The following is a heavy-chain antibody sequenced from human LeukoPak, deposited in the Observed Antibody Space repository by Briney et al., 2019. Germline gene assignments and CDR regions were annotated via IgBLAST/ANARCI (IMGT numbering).Heavy chain of an antibody. Sequence: GGSLRLSCAVSGFTFSSYSMNWVRQAPGKGLEWVSSISSSSSYIYYADSVKGRFTISRDNAKNSLYLQMNSLRAEDTAVYYCAREADYDFWSGYFEVNWFDPWGQGTLVTVSS. V-gene: IGHV3-21*01. J-gene: IGHJ5*02. D-gene: IGHD3-3*01. CDR3: AREADYDFWSGYFEVNWFDP. CDR1: GFTFSSYS. CDR2: ISSSSSYI.